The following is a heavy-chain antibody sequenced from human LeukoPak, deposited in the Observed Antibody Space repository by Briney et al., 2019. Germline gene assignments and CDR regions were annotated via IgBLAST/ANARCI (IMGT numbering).Heavy chain of an antibody. Sequence: GASVKVSCKASGATFSSYAISWVRQAPGQGLEWMGGIIPIFGTANYAQKFQGRVTISADESTSTAYMELSSLRCEDTAVYYCASGDYYDSSGYYYRWFDPWGQGTLVTVSS. CDR1: GATFSSYA. J-gene: IGHJ5*02. CDR3: ASGDYYDSSGYYYRWFDP. D-gene: IGHD3-22*01. CDR2: IIPIFGTA. V-gene: IGHV1-69*13.